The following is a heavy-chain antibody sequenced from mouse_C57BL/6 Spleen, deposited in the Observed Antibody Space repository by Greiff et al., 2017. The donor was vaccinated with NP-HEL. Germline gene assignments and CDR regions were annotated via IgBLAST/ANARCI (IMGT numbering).Heavy chain of an antibody. CDR2: IDPENGDT. V-gene: IGHV14-4*01. CDR3: TTPTGRRFAY. J-gene: IGHJ3*01. D-gene: IGHD4-1*02. CDR1: GFNIKDDY. Sequence: VQLQQSGAELVRPGASVKLSCTASGFNIKDDYMHWVKQRPEQGLEWIGWIDPENGDTEYASKFQGKATITADTSSNTAYLQLSSLTSEDTAVYYCTTPTGRRFAYWGQGTLVTVSA.